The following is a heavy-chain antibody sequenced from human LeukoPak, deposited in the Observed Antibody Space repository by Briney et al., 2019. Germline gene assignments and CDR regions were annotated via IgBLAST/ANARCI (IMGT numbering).Heavy chain of an antibody. CDR1: GGTFSSYA. Sequence: SVKVSRKASGGTFSSYAISWVRQAPGQGLEWMGGIIPIFGTANYAQKFQGRVTITTDESTSTAYMELSSLRSEDTAVYYCAQADRYYYYMDVWGKGTTVTVSS. J-gene: IGHJ6*03. CDR3: AQADRYYYYMDV. CDR2: IIPIFGTA. D-gene: IGHD2-15*01. V-gene: IGHV1-69*05.